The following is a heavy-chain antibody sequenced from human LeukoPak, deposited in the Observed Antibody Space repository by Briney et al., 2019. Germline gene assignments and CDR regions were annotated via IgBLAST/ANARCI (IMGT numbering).Heavy chain of an antibody. CDR2: ISYDGSNK. V-gene: IGHV3-30*18. CDR3: AKDFGSGYDFTPIDY. J-gene: IGHJ4*02. D-gene: IGHD5-12*01. CDR1: GFTFSSYG. Sequence: GGSLRLSCAASGFTFSSYGMHWVRQAPGKGLEWVAVISYDGSNKYYADSVKGRFTISRDNSKNTLYLQMSSLRAEDTAVYYCAKDFGSGYDFTPIDYWGQGTLVTVSS.